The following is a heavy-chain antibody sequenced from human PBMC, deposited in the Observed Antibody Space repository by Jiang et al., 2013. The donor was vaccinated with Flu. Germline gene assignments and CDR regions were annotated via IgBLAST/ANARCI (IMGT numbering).Heavy chain of an antibody. CDR3: TTRTTVVPFQH. Sequence: DLVKPGGSLRLSCAASGFTFSTAWMSWVRQAPGKGLEWVGRIKSKTDGGTTDYAAPVKGRFTISRDDSKNTLYLQMNSLKTEDTAVYYCTTRTTVVPFQHWGQGTLVTVSS. J-gene: IGHJ1*01. V-gene: IGHV3-15*01. CDR2: IKSKTDGGTT. CDR1: GFTFSTAW. D-gene: IGHD4-23*01.